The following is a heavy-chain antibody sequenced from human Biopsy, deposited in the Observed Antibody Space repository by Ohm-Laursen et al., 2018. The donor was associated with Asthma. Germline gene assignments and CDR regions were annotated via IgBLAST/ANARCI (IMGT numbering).Heavy chain of an antibody. D-gene: IGHD1-26*01. J-gene: IGHJ4*02. CDR1: GFSLSTSGGG. Sequence: PTQILTLTSTFSGFSLSTSGGGVGWIRQPPGKALEWLGNIYWDDDKRYSPSLQSRLTITRDTPKDQVVLTMTNMGPVDTGTYYCVHTLVGLKAFDFWGQGTLVTVSS. V-gene: IGHV2-5*02. CDR2: IYWDDDK. CDR3: VHTLVGLKAFDF.